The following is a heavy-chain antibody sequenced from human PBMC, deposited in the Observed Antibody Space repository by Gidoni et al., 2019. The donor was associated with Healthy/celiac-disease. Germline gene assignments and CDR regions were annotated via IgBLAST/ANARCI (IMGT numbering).Heavy chain of an antibody. CDR1: GFTFSSYA. J-gene: IGHJ6*02. CDR2: ISYDGSNK. Sequence: QVQLVESGGGVVPPGRSLRRSCAASGFTFSSYAMHWVRQAPGKGLEWVAVISYDGSNKYYADSVKGRFTISRDNSKNTLYLQMNSLRAEDTAVYYCARDRSSSRDYYYYGMDVWGQGTTVTVSS. D-gene: IGHD6-13*01. V-gene: IGHV3-30-3*01. CDR3: ARDRSSSRDYYYYGMDV.